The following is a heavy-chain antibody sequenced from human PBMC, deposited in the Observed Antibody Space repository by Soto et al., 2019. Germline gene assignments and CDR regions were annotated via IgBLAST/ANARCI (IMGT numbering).Heavy chain of an antibody. CDR2: INPSVGST. CDR3: ARAGPGYFDY. J-gene: IGHJ4*02. Sequence: QVQLVQSGAEVRKPGASVKVSCKPSGYTFTTYNMHWVRQAPGQGLEWMGVINPSVGSTSYAQKFQGRVTMTRDTSTSTVYMELSSLRSEDTAVDYCARAGPGYFDYWGQGTLVTVSS. D-gene: IGHD3-10*01. CDR1: GYTFTTYN. V-gene: IGHV1-46*01.